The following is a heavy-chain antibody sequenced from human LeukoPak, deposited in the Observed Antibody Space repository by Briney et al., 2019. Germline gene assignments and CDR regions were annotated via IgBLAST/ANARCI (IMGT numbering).Heavy chain of an antibody. J-gene: IGHJ6*03. CDR1: GFTFRSYD. Sequence: PGGSLRLSCAASGFTFRSYDMHWVRQVTGKGLEWVSGIGTAADTYYPGSVKGRFTISRENAKNTLYLQMNSLRAGDTAVYYCARDGGNALRGYYMDVWGKGTTVTVSS. V-gene: IGHV3-13*01. CDR2: IGTAADT. CDR3: ARDGGNALRGYYMDV. D-gene: IGHD4-23*01.